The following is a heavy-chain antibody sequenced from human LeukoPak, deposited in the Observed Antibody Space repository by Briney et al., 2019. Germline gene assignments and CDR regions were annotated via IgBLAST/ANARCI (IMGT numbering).Heavy chain of an antibody. Sequence: RAAGNLRRSCAASGFTFDDYGMTRVRQAPGKGLEWGFGLNGNAGSTGYADSVKGRFTISRDNAKTSLYLQVNSLRAEDTALYYCARAPHYYGSGTYFDYWGQGTLVTVSS. CDR2: LNGNAGST. CDR1: GFTFDDYG. CDR3: ARAPHYYGSGTYFDY. J-gene: IGHJ4*02. V-gene: IGHV3-20*04. D-gene: IGHD3-10*01.